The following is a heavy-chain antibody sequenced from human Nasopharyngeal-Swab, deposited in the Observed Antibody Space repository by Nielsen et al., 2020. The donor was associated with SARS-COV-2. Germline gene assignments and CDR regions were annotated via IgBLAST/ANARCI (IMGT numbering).Heavy chain of an antibody. J-gene: IGHJ4*02. CDR2: IFTSGST. D-gene: IGHD3-10*01. CDR1: GGSISSGSYY. Sequence: SETLSLTCTVSGGSISSGSYYWSWIRQPAGKGLEWIGRIFTSGSTNYNPSLKSRVTISRDTSKNQFSLKLISVTAADTAVYFCARAGYYYGSGTIVYDDYWGQGTLVTVSS. CDR3: ARAGYYYGSGTIVYDDY. V-gene: IGHV4-61*02.